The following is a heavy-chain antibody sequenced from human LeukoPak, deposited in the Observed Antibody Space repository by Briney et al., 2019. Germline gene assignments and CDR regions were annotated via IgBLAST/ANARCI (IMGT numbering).Heavy chain of an antibody. J-gene: IGHJ4*02. D-gene: IGHD3-22*01. CDR3: AKDLSTSYYYDSSGDGY. CDR2: ISGSGGST. CDR1: GFTFSSYA. V-gene: IGHV3-23*01. Sequence: GGSLRLSCAASGFTFSSYAMSWVRQAPGKGLEWVSAISGSGGSTYYADSVKGRFTISRDNSKNTLYLQMNSLRAEDTAVYYCAKDLSTSYYYDSSGDGYWGQGTLVTVSS.